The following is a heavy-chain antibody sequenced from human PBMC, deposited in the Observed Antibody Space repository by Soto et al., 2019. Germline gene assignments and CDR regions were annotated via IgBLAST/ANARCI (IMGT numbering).Heavy chain of an antibody. CDR1: GDTDTKYV. V-gene: IGHV1-69*01. D-gene: IGHD3-16*02. CDR3: EAEMTVGEVSVV. Sequence: QVQLVQSGAEVKKPGSSVKVSCKASGDTDTKYVISWVRQAPGQGLEWMGGIFHKIGTTYSAQKLQDRLTITADESTSTVYMQRSSRRLDDTAFYYCEAEMTVGEVSVVWGQGTTVTVSS. J-gene: IGHJ6*02. CDR2: IFHKIGTT.